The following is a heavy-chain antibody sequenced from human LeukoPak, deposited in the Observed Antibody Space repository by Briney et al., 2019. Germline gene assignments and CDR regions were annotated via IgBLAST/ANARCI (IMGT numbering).Heavy chain of an antibody. CDR3: GRGANYGSSCRAFDV. V-gene: IGHV4-34*01. CDR1: GESFSGYF. Sequence: SETLSLTCAVYGESFSGYFWGWIRQPPGTGLEWIGEINYSGYTNYKPSLNSLATMSRHKSKSQCSLPLNLVAAADTAVYYGGRGANYGSSCRAFDVGGQGTMVTVSS. D-gene: IGHD6-13*01. J-gene: IGHJ3*01. CDR2: INYSGYT.